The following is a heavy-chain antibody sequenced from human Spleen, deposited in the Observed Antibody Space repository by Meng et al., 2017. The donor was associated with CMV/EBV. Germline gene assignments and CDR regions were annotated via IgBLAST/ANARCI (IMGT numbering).Heavy chain of an antibody. Sequence: QVQLQQWGAGLLKPSETLSLTCAVYGGSFSGYYWSWIRQPPGKGLEWIGEINHSGSTNYNPSLKSRVTISVDTSKNQFSLKLSSVTAADTAVYYCARDGTGSIAVDDMSIWGQGTLVTVSS. CDR3: ARDGTGSIAVDDMSI. J-gene: IGHJ4*02. D-gene: IGHD6-19*01. V-gene: IGHV4-34*01. CDR2: INHSGST. CDR1: GGSFSGYY.